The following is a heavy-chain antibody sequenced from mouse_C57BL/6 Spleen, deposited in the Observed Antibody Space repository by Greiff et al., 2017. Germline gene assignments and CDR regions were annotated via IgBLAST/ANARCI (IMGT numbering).Heavy chain of an antibody. CDR3: ARWADGPMDY. D-gene: IGHD2-3*01. CDR1: GYTFTSYT. V-gene: IGHV1-4*01. J-gene: IGHJ4*01. Sequence: VKLMESGAELARPGASVKMSCKASGYTFTSYTMHWVKQRPGQGLEWIGYINPSSGYTKYNQKFKDKATLTADKSSSTAYMQLSSLTSEDSAVYYCARWADGPMDYWGQGTSVTVSS. CDR2: INPSSGYT.